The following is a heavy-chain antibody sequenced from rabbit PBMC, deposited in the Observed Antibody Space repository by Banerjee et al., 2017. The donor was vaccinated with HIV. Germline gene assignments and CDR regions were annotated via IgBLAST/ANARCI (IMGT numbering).Heavy chain of an antibody. Sequence: QSVEESGGDLVKPGGTLTLTCTVSGFSLSSYAMCWVRQAPGKRPEWIACIYDGDGSTYYATWVNGRFSISKTSSTTVTLQMTSLTAADTATYFCARGYDDYGDWGFNLRGQGTLVTVS. D-gene: IGHD2-1*01. CDR3: ARGYDDYGDWGFNL. V-gene: IGHV1S40*01. J-gene: IGHJ4*01. CDR1: GFSLSSYA. CDR2: IYDGDGST.